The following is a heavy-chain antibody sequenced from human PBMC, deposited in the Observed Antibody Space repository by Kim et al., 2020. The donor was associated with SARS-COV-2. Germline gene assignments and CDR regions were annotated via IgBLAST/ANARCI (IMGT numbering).Heavy chain of an antibody. CDR3: ARHWGYSGHGAFDI. J-gene: IGHJ3*02. V-gene: IGHV5-10-1*01. D-gene: IGHD5-12*01. Sequence: SPSFQGHVTISADKSISTAYLQWSSLKASDTAMYYCARHWGYSGHGAFDIWGQGTMVTVSS.